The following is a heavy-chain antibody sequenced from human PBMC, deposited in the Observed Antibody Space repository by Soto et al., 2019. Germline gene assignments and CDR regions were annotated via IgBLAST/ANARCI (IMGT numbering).Heavy chain of an antibody. V-gene: IGHV1-69*06. D-gene: IGHD3-3*01. CDR1: GGTSTRYA. Sequence: ERLVQSGADVRKPGSSVKVSCKVTGGTSTRYAINWVRQAPGQGLEWVGGIVPMFGTSKYAQKFQGRVTITADTSTNMAYMEWRSLRSEDTAGYYCNRGSEYDFWSGYLWGQGTLVSVSS. J-gene: IGHJ4*02. CDR3: NRGSEYDFWSGYL. CDR2: IVPMFGTS.